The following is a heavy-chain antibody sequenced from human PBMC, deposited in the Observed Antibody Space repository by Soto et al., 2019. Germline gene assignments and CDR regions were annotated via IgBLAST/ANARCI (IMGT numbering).Heavy chain of an antibody. CDR1: VFTFSSYA. J-gene: IGHJ4*02. Sequence: GALRLACAASVFTFSSYAMHWVRQAPGKGLEWVAVISYDGSNKYYADSVKGRFTISRDNSKNTLYLQMNSLRAEDTAVYYCARSGKTRYSSSWYSVYFDYWGQGTLVTVSS. CDR2: ISYDGSNK. V-gene: IGHV3-30-3*01. CDR3: ARSGKTRYSSSWYSVYFDY. D-gene: IGHD6-13*01.